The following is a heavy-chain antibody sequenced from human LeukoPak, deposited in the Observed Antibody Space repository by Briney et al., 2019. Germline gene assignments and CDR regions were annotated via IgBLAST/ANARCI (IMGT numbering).Heavy chain of an antibody. CDR1: GFTFSTYS. V-gene: IGHV3-21*01. D-gene: IGHD3-3*01. CDR2: ISSNSNYR. Sequence: KPGGSLRLSCAASGFTFSTYSKNWVRQAPGEGLEWVSCISSNSNYRNYANSVKGRFTISRDNAKNSLYLQMNSLRAEDTAVYYCVVGHTQSKDYDYWSSYFVYWGQGTLVTVSS. CDR3: VVGHTQSKDYDYWSSYFVY. J-gene: IGHJ1*01.